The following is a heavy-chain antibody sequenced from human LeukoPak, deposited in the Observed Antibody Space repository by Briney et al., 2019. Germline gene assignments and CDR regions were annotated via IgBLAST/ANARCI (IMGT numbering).Heavy chain of an antibody. V-gene: IGHV3-30*02. CDR2: IRYDGSNK. CDR3: AKPPDSSSAEFDP. D-gene: IGHD6-6*01. CDR1: GFTFSSYG. Sequence: PGGSLRLSCAASGFTFSSYGMHWVRQAPGKGLEWVAFIRYDGSNKYYADSVKGRFTISRDNSKNTLYLQMNSLRAEDTAVYYCAKPPDSSSAEFDPWGQGTLVTVSS. J-gene: IGHJ5*02.